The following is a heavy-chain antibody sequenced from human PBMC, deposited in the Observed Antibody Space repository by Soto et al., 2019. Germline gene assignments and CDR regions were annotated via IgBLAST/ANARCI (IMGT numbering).Heavy chain of an antibody. CDR1: GFTFSNYA. J-gene: IGHJ4*02. CDR2: ITKNGRNK. D-gene: IGHD2-8*01. V-gene: IGHV3-30*03. CDR3: GRCNGDDCHSPFDY. Sequence: QVQLVESGGGVVQLGGSLRLSCAASGFTFSNYAMHWVRQAPGKGLEWVADITKNGRNKDYADSVKGRLAISRDNSKNTLELQMNSLRVEDTAMYYCGRCNGDDCHSPFDYWGQGTLVTVSS.